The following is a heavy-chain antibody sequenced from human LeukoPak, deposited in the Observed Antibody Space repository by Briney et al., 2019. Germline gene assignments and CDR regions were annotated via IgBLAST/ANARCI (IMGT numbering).Heavy chain of an antibody. J-gene: IGHJ4*02. CDR3: ASEYIVAATPWGY. CDR1: GYTFTSYA. D-gene: IGHD1-26*01. CDR2: INAGNGNT. Sequence: ASVKVSRTASGYTFTSYAMHWVRQAPGQRLEWMGWINAGNGNTKYSQKLQGRVTMTTDTSTSTAYMELRSLRSDDTAVYYCASEYIVAATPWGYWGQGTLVTVSS. V-gene: IGHV1-3*01.